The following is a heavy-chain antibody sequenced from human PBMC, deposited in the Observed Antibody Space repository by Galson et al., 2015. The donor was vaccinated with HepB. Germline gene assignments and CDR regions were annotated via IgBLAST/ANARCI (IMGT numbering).Heavy chain of an antibody. CDR3: ARPVVGATTLGAFDI. CDR2: ISSSSSTI. CDR1: GFTFSSYS. J-gene: IGHJ3*02. V-gene: IGHV3-48*01. Sequence: SLRLSCAASGFTFSSYSMNWVRQAPGKGLEWVSYISSSSSTIYYADSVKGRFTISRDNAKNSLYLQMNSLRAEDTAVYYCARPVVGATTLGAFDIWGQGTMVTVSS. D-gene: IGHD1-26*01.